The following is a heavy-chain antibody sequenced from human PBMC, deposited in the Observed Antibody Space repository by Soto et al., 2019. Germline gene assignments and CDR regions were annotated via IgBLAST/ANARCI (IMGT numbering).Heavy chain of an antibody. J-gene: IGHJ4*02. CDR3: ARDVAYFDS. CDR2: VYHTGIT. Sequence: SETLSLTCTFSGGSFKGGSYSWIWIRQPPGKGLECIGYVYHTGITSYNPSLKSRVSISMDTSKNQFSLNLDSVTAADTAVYFCARDVAYFDSWGQGTLVAVSS. CDR1: GGSFKGGSYS. V-gene: IGHV4-61*01.